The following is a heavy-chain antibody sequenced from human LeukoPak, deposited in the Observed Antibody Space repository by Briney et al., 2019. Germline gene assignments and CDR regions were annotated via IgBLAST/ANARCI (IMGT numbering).Heavy chain of an antibody. J-gene: IGHJ6*02. CDR2: IYYSGST. CDR3: ARDHGVVVAATQDYYYYYGMDV. CDR1: GGSISNYY. D-gene: IGHD2-15*01. V-gene: IGHV4-59*01. Sequence: SETLSLTCAVSGGSISNYYLNWIRQPPGKGLEWIGYIYYSGSTNYNPSLKSRVTISVDTSKNQFSLKLSSVTAADTAVYYCARDHGVVVAATQDYYYYYGMDVWGQGTTVTVSS.